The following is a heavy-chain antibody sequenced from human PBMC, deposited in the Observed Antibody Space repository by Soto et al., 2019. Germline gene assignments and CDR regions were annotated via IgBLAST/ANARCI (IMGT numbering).Heavy chain of an antibody. J-gene: IGHJ3*02. CDR1: GFTFSDYY. CDR2: ISSSGSTI. V-gene: IGHV3-11*01. D-gene: IGHD6-25*01. Sequence: PGGSLRLSCAASGFTFSDYYMSWIRQAPGKGLEWVSYISSSGSTIYYADSVKGRFTISRDNAKNSLYLQMNSLRAEDTAVYYCARDQLRLQTDAFDIWGQGTMVTVSS. CDR3: ARDQLRLQTDAFDI.